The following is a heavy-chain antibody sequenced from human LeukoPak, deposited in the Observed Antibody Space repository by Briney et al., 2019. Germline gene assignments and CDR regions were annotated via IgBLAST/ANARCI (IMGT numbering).Heavy chain of an antibody. D-gene: IGHD3-10*01. Sequence: ASVKVSCKVSGYTLAELSMHWVRQAPGKGLERMGGFDPEDGETIYAQKFQGRVTMTEDTSTDTAYMELSSLRSEDTAVYYCATLITMVRGVIITRGSHYFDYWGQGTLVTVSS. CDR1: GYTLAELS. J-gene: IGHJ4*02. CDR3: ATLITMVRGVIITRGSHYFDY. CDR2: FDPEDGET. V-gene: IGHV1-24*01.